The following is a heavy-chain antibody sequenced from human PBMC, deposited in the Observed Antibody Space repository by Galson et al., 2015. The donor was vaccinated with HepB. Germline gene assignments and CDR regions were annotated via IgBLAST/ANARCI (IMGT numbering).Heavy chain of an antibody. CDR1: GFTFSSYG. D-gene: IGHD6-6*01. CDR3: TRQLPYYYFDY. V-gene: IGHV3-33*01. Sequence: SLRLSCAASGFTFSSYGMHWVRQAPGKGLEWVAVIWYDGSNKYYADSVKGRFTISRDNSKNTLYLQMNSLRAEDTAVYYCTRQLPYYYFDYWGQGTLVTVSS. CDR2: IWYDGSNK. J-gene: IGHJ4*02.